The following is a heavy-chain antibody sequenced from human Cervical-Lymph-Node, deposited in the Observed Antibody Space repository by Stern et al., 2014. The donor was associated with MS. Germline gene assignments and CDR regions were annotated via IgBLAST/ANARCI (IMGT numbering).Heavy chain of an antibody. CDR2: INPNSGGT. CDR1: GYTFTGQY. V-gene: IGHV1-2*06. J-gene: IGHJ4*02. D-gene: IGHD1-7*01. CDR3: ARGLHGDWNYDAFDY. Sequence: VQLVQSGAEVKKPGASVKVSCKASGYTFTGQYMHWVRQAPGQGLEWMGRINPNSGGTSYAQKFQGRVTMTRDTSINTASMELSRLTSDDTAMYYCARGLHGDWNYDAFDYWGQGTLVTVSS.